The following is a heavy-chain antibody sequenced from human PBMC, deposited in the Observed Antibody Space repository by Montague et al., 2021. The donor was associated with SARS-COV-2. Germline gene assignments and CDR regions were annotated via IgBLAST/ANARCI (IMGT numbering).Heavy chain of an antibody. Sequence: SETLSLTCAVYGRSFSGNYWSWIRQPPGKGLEWMGEINHYGSTNYNPSLKSRVTMSVDTSKNQFSLKLSSVTAADTAVYYCARGLPVTTLFYYFGMDVWGQGTTVTVSS. V-gene: IGHV4-34*01. J-gene: IGHJ6*02. CDR2: INHYGST. CDR3: ARGLPVTTLFYYFGMDV. D-gene: IGHD4-11*01. CDR1: GRSFSGNY.